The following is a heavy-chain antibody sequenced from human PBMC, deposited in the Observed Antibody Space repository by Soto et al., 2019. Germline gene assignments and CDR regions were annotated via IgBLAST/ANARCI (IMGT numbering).Heavy chain of an antibody. CDR1: GGSFSGYY. Sequence: QVQLQQWGAGLLKPSETLSLTCAVYGGSFSGYYWSWIRQPPGKGLEWIGEINHSGSTNYNPSLTGRGTISVDTSKHQFSLKLSSVTAADTAVYYCARGGGAGFPHFDLWGRGTLVTVSS. J-gene: IGHJ2*01. V-gene: IGHV4-34*01. CDR2: INHSGST. CDR3: ARGGGAGFPHFDL. D-gene: IGHD2-21*01.